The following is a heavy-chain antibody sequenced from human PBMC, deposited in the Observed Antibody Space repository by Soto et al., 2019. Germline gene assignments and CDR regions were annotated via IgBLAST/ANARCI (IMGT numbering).Heavy chain of an antibody. D-gene: IGHD1-1*01. V-gene: IGHV4-34*01. CDR2: IHPSGST. Sequence: QVQLQQWGAGLLKPSETLSLTCAVSGGSLRDYYWPWIRQSPGKGLEWIGEIHPSGSTYYNPSLSSRVTISVDTSKNQFSLKLTSLTAADTDIYYCARGRDEYKLGNVWGHGTTSPSP. CDR1: GGSLRDYY. CDR3: ARGRDEYKLGNV. J-gene: IGHJ6*02.